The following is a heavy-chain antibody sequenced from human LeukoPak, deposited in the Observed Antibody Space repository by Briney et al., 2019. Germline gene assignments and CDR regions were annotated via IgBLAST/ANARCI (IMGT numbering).Heavy chain of an antibody. Sequence: ASVKVSCKASGYTFTSYYMHWVRQAPGQGLEWMGIINPSGGSTSYAQKFQGRVTMTRDTSTSTVYMELSSPRSEDTAVYYCARGQPKSEYYDYVWGSYRENWFDPWGQGTLVTVSS. V-gene: IGHV1-46*01. J-gene: IGHJ5*02. CDR1: GYTFTSYY. D-gene: IGHD3-16*02. CDR3: ARGQPKSEYYDYVWGSYRENWFDP. CDR2: INPSGGST.